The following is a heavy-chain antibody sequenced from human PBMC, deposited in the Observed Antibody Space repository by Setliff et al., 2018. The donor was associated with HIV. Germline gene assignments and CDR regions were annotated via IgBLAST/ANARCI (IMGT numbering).Heavy chain of an antibody. CDR2: IHFSGNT. D-gene: IGHD5-18*01. CDR3: ARDQGYSYGFYAFDI. V-gene: IGHV4-4*02. J-gene: IGHJ3*02. CDR1: GGSISSSNW. Sequence: HSETLSLTCAVSGGSISSSNWWSWVRQPPGKELEWIGSIHFSGNTYYNPSLKSRVTISVDTSKNQFSLKLSSVTAADTAVYYCARDQGYSYGFYAFDIWGQGTMVTVSS.